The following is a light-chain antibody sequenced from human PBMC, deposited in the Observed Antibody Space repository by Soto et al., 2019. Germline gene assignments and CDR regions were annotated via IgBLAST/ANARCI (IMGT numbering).Light chain of an antibody. CDR3: QQYSSTPLT. J-gene: IGKJ4*01. CDR2: WAS. Sequence: DIVMTQSPDSLAVSLGERATINCKSSQSVLYSSNNKNYLAWYQQRPGQPPKLLIYWASSRESGVPDRFSGSGSGTDFTLTISSLQAEDVADYYCQQYSSTPLTFGGGTKVEIK. CDR1: QSVLYSSNNKNY. V-gene: IGKV4-1*01.